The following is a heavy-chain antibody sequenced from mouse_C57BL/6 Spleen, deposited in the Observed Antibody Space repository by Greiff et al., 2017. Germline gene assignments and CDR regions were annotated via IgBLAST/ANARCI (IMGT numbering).Heavy chain of an antibody. CDR3: ARRGGFYSNQPHYYAMDY. CDR2: INPNNGGT. V-gene: IGHV1-26*01. J-gene: IGHJ4*01. CDR1: GYTFTDYY. D-gene: IGHD2-5*01. Sequence: EVQLQQSGPELVKPGASVKISCKASGYTFTDYYMNWVKQSHGKSLEWIGDINPNNGGTSYNQKFKGKATLTVDKSSSTAYMELRSLTSEDSAVYYCARRGGFYSNQPHYYAMDYWGQGTSVTVSS.